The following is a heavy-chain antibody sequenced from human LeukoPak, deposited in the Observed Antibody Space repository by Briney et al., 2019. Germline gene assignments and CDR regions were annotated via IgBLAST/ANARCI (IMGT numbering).Heavy chain of an antibody. CDR3: AREGVSVAGRNGAFDI. CDR1: GFTVSSNY. CDR2: ISSSGSTI. J-gene: IGHJ3*02. D-gene: IGHD6-19*01. Sequence: GGSLRLSCAASGFTVSSNYMSWIRQAPGKGLEWVSYISSSGSTIYYADSVKGRFTISRDNAKNSLYLQMNSLRAEDTAVYYCAREGVSVAGRNGAFDIWGQGTMVTVSS. V-gene: IGHV3-11*01.